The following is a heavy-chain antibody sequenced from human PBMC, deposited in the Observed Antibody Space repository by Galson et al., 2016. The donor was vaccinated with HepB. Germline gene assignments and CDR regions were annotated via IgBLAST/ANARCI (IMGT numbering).Heavy chain of an antibody. V-gene: IGHV5-10-1*01. CDR1: GYSFTSYW. CDR3: ARHCSGGSCDHPDY. D-gene: IGHD2-15*01. CDR2: IDPSGSYT. J-gene: IGHJ4*02. Sequence: QSGAEVKKLGESLRISCKTSGYSFTSYWISWVRQMPGNGLEWMGRIDPSGSYTQYSPSFRGHVTISVDKSTSTAYLEFTSLKSSDNAMYYCARHCSGGSCDHPDYWGQGTLVTVSS.